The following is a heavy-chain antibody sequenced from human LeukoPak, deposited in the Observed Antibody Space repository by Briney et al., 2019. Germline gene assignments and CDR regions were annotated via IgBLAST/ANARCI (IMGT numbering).Heavy chain of an antibody. D-gene: IGHD5-24*01. CDR2: INPSGGST. V-gene: IGHV1-46*01. J-gene: IGHJ5*02. Sequence: ASVKLCCKASGYPFTSYYMHWVRQAPGQGLEWRGIINPSGGSTSYAQKFQGRVTMTRDRSTSTAYMELSSLRSEDTAVYYCARAGEMANITWGMGNWFDPWGQGTRVTVTS. CDR3: ARAGEMANITWGMGNWFDP. CDR1: GYPFTSYY.